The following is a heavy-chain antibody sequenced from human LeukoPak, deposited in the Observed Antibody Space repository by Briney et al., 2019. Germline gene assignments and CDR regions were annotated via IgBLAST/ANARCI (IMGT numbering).Heavy chain of an antibody. D-gene: IGHD3-16*01. Sequence: SETLSLTCTVSGGSLSSYYWSWIRQPPGKGLEWIGYIYYSGSTNYNPSLKSRVTISVDTSKNQFSLKLSSVTAADTAVYYCARDTGLPRGKAYYYYYMDVWGKGTSVTVSS. CDR1: GGSLSSYY. V-gene: IGHV4-59*01. CDR3: ARDTGLPRGKAYYYYYMDV. J-gene: IGHJ6*03. CDR2: IYYSGST.